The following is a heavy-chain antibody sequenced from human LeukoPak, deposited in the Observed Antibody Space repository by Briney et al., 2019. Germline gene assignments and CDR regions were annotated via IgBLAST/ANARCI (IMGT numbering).Heavy chain of an antibody. J-gene: IGHJ6*02. D-gene: IGHD3-10*01. CDR2: INGDGSST. Sequence: PGGSLRLSCVASGFTFSSYWMHWVRQAPGKGLVWVSRINGDGSSTTYADSVKGRFTISRDNSKNTLYLQMNSLRAEDTAVYYCANPRNGLGGSGSTYGMDVWGQGTTVTVSS. CDR3: ANPRNGLGGSGSTYGMDV. V-gene: IGHV3-74*01. CDR1: GFTFSSYW.